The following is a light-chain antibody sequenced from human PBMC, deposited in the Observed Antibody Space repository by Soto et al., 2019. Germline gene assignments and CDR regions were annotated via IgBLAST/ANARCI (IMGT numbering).Light chain of an antibody. Sequence: EIVLTQSPGTLSLSPGERATLSCRASQSVDSFYLDWYQQKPGQAPRLLIYGASSRATGIPDRFSGSGSGTDFTLTISRLEPEDFAVYYCQQYATSPLTFGGGTMVEIK. CDR1: QSVDSFY. J-gene: IGKJ4*01. CDR3: QQYATSPLT. V-gene: IGKV3-20*01. CDR2: GAS.